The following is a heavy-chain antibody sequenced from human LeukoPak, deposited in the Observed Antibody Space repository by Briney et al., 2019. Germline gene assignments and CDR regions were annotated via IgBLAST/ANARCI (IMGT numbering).Heavy chain of an antibody. CDR2: ISSSGSTI. CDR3: ARVAIQLWLYYFDY. CDR1: GFTFSDYY. D-gene: IGHD5-18*01. V-gene: IGHV3-11*04. Sequence: GGSLRLSCAPSGFTFSDYYMSWIRQAPGKGLEWVADISSSGSTIYYADSVKGRFTISRDNAKNSLYLQMNSLRAEDTAVYYCARVAIQLWLYYFDYWGQGTLVTVSS. J-gene: IGHJ4*02.